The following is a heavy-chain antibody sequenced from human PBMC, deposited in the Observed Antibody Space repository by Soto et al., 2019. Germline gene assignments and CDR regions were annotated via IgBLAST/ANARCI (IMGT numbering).Heavy chain of an antibody. V-gene: IGHV4-39*01. CDR3: ARGLRWTRSFDF. Sequence: SETLSLTCSVSGGYISSTSYYWGWIRQSPGTGLEWIGSIYYTGSTYYNPYLEGRVAISVDTSKNQFSLKLRSVTAPDTAVYYCARGLRWTRSFDFWGQGTLVTVSS. CDR2: IYYTGST. CDR1: GGYISSTSYY. D-gene: IGHD1-1*01. J-gene: IGHJ4*02.